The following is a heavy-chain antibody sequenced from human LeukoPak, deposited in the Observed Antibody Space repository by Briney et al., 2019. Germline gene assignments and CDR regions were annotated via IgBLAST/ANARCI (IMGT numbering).Heavy chain of an antibody. CDR3: ARDHNIAVAGSWFDP. V-gene: IGHV1-46*01. Sequence: GASVKVSCKASGYTFTSYHMHWVRQAPGQGLEWMGIINPSGGSTSYAQKFQGRVTMTRDTSTSTVYMELSSLRSEDTAVYYCARDHNIAVAGSWFDPWGQGTLVTVSS. D-gene: IGHD6-19*01. CDR2: INPSGGST. CDR1: GYTFTSYH. J-gene: IGHJ5*02.